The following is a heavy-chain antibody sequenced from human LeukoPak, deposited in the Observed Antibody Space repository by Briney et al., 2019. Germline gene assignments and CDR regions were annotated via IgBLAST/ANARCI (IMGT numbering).Heavy chain of an antibody. CDR2: ISSSSSYI. V-gene: IGHV3-21*01. CDR1: GFTFSSYS. D-gene: IGHD5-18*01. CDR3: ARAITNYGYILDY. Sequence: GGSLRLSCAASGFTFSSYSINWVRQAPGKGLECVSSISSSSSYIYYADSVKGRFTISRDNAKNSLYLQMNSLRAEDTAVYYCARAITNYGYILDYWGQGTLVTVSS. J-gene: IGHJ4*02.